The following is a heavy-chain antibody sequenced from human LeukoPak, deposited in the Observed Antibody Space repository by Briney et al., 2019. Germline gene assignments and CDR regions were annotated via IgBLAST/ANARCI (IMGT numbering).Heavy chain of an antibody. J-gene: IGHJ6*02. V-gene: IGHV3-7*01. D-gene: IGHD3-16*02. CDR3: ARARDGGYVWGSYRPSYYYYGMDV. Sequence: GGSLRLSCAASGFTFSSYWMSWVRQAPGKGLEWVANIKQDGSEKYYVDSVKGRFTISRDNAKNSLYLQMNSLRAEDTAVYYCARARDGGYVWGSYRPSYYYYGMDVWGQGTTVTVSS. CDR2: IKQDGSEK. CDR1: GFTFSSYW.